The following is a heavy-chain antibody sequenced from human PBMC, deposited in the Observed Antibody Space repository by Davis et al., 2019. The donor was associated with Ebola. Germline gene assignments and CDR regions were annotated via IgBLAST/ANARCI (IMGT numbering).Heavy chain of an antibody. CDR2: INPHNGNT. CDR1: GYTFTNYG. J-gene: IGHJ4*02. Sequence: ASVKVSCKASGYTFTNYGITWVRQAPGQGLEWMGWINPHNGNTNYAQNVQGRVTMTTDTSTSTAYMEVGSLKSDDTAVYYCARGVGATDYWGQGTLVTVSS. D-gene: IGHD1-26*01. CDR3: ARGVGATDY. V-gene: IGHV1-18*04.